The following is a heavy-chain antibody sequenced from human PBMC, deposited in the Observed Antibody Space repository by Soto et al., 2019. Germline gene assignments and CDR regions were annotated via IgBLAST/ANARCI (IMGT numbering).Heavy chain of an antibody. CDR1: GYTFASYY. CDR3: ARNYVGYWFDP. CDR2: INPSGGST. V-gene: IGHV1-46*01. D-gene: IGHD3-16*01. Sequence: ASVKVSCKASGYTFASYYMHWVRQAPGQGLEWMGIINPSGGSTSYAQKFQGRVTMTRDTSTSTVYMELSSLRSEDTAVYYCARNYVGYWFDPWGQGTLVTVSS. J-gene: IGHJ5*02.